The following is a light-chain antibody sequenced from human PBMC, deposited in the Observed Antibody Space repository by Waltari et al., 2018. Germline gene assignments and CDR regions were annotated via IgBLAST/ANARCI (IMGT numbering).Light chain of an antibody. V-gene: IGKV1-39*01. CDR1: QSMDSY. CDR2: GAS. Sequence: DIQMTQSPSSLTASVGDRVTITCRTSQSMDSYLNWYQQRPGKAPTCVLYGASTLQSGFPSRFSGSGSGTDFTLTISGLRPEDFATYYCQQSYSSPWTFGQGTKLEIK. CDR3: QQSYSSPWT. J-gene: IGKJ1*01.